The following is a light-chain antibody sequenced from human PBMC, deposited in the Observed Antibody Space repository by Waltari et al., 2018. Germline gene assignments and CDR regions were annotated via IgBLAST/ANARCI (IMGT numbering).Light chain of an antibody. CDR2: DAS. J-gene: IGKJ4*01. CDR1: QAIDDS. Sequence: IPRQASQAIDDSLYWFQQKPGPAPKILIFDASNLQHRVPSRFSGSGSGTQFVLTIRSLQPDDVGTYYCHNYRFGPPTFGGGTKVEIK. V-gene: IGKV1-33*01. CDR3: HNYRFGPPT.